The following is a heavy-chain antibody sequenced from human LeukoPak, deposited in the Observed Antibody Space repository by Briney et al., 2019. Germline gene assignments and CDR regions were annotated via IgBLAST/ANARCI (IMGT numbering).Heavy chain of an antibody. CDR1: GFAFSSYG. CDR2: IRNDRTIK. CDR3: AKNAATYYYDSSGYYDHFDY. V-gene: IGHV3-30*02. D-gene: IGHD3-22*01. Sequence: GGSLSLSCATSGFAFSSYGMHWVRQAPGKGLEWVGFIRNDRTIKYYADSMKGRFTISRDNSKNTLYLQMNTLRADDTAVYYCAKNAATYYYDSSGYYDHFDYWGLGTLVTVSS. J-gene: IGHJ4*02.